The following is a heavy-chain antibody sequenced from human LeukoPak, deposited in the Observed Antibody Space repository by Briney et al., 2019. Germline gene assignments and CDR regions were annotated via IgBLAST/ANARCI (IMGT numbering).Heavy chain of an antibody. D-gene: IGHD2-2*02. CDR2: IYYSGST. CDR3: ARLAAILKRLNWFDP. CDR1: GGSISSSSYY. V-gene: IGHV4-39*01. J-gene: IGHJ5*02. Sequence: SETLTLTCTVSGGSISSSSYYWGWIRQPPGKGLEWIGSIYYSGSTYYNPSLKSRVTISVDTSKNQFSLKLSSVTAADTAVYYCARLAAILKRLNWFDPWGQGTLVTVSS.